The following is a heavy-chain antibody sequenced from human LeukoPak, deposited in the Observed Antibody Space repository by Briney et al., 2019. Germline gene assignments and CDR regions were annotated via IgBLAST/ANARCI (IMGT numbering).Heavy chain of an antibody. J-gene: IGHJ4*02. D-gene: IGHD1-26*01. CDR2: INPSGGST. V-gene: IGHV1-46*01. Sequence: ASVKVSCKASGYTFTSYYMHWVRQAPGQGLEWMGIINPSGGSTSYAQKFQGRVTMTRDTSTSTVYMELSSLRSEDTAVYYCANSNGDLLPFDYWGQGTLVTVSS. CDR1: GYTFTSYY. CDR3: ANSNGDLLPFDY.